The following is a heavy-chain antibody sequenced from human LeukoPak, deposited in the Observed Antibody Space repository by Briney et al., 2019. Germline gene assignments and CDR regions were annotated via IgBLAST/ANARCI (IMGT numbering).Heavy chain of an antibody. CDR3: ARGRLYYDILTGYGTFDY. CDR1: GFTFSSYE. Sequence: GGSLRLSCAASGFTFSSYEMNWVRQAPGKGLEWVSYISSSGSTIYYADSVKGRFTISRDNAKNSLYLQMNSLRAEDTAVYYCARGRLYYDILTGYGTFDYWGQGTLVTVSS. V-gene: IGHV3-48*03. J-gene: IGHJ4*02. CDR2: ISSSGSTI. D-gene: IGHD3-9*01.